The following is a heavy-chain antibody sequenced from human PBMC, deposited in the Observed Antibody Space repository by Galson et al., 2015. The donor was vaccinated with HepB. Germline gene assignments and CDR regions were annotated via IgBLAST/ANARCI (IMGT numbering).Heavy chain of an antibody. CDR1: GYTFTSYA. D-gene: IGHD4-17*01. V-gene: IGHV1-3*01. J-gene: IGHJ3*02. Sequence: SVKVSCKASGYTFTSYAMHWVRQAPGQRLEWMGWINAGNGNTKYSQKFQGRVTITRDTSASTAYMELSSLRSEDTAVYYCARDIGDSGGGAFDIWGQGTMVTVSS. CDR3: ARDIGDSGGGAFDI. CDR2: INAGNGNT.